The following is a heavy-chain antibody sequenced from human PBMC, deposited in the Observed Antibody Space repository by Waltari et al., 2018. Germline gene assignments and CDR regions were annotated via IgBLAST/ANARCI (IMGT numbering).Heavy chain of an antibody. Sequence: VQLVESGGGLVQPGGSLRLSCAASGFPFSSYWMSWVRQAPGKGLEWVANIKQGGSEKYYVDAVKGRFTISRDNAKNSLYLQMNSLRAEDTAVYYCARLDARLEYFDLWGRGTLVTVSS. V-gene: IGHV3-7*01. CDR3: ARLDARLEYFDL. CDR2: IKQGGSEK. CDR1: GFPFSSYW. J-gene: IGHJ2*01. D-gene: IGHD6-19*01.